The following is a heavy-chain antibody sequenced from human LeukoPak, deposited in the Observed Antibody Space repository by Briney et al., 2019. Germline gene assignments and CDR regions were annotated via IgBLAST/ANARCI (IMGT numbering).Heavy chain of an antibody. V-gene: IGHV3-23*01. D-gene: IGHD3-10*01. Sequence: PGGSLRLSCAASGLNFRSYSMSWVRQAPGKGLEWVSAISGSGGTTYYADSVKGRFTISKDNSKNTLYLQMNSLRAEDTAVYYCAKDLASHYYGSGSYSFYYMDVWGKGTTVTVSS. CDR1: GLNFRSYS. J-gene: IGHJ6*03. CDR3: AKDLASHYYGSGSYSFYYMDV. CDR2: ISGSGGTT.